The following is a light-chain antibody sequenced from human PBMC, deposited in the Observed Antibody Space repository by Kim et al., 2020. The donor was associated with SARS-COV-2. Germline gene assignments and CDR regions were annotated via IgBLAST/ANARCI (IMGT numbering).Light chain of an antibody. CDR2: DAS. CDR1: QSISGW. Sequence: DIQMTQSPSTLSASVGDRVTITCRASQSISGWLAWHQQKPGKAPKLMVYDASILASGVPSRFSGSGSGAEFTLTISSLQPDDFATYHCHQYNNYAWTFGLGTQVDIK. CDR3: HQYNNYAWT. V-gene: IGKV1-5*01. J-gene: IGKJ1*01.